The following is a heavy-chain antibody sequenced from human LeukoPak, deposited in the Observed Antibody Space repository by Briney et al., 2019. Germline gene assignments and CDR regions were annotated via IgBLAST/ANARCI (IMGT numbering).Heavy chain of an antibody. CDR1: GGSISSSSYY. CDR3: ARHPQYYYYYMDV. Sequence: SETLSLTCTVSGGSISSSSYYWGWIRQSPGKGLERIGSIYYSGSTYYNPSLKSRVTISVDTSRNQFSLKLSSVTAADTAVYYCARHPQYYYYYMDVWGKGTTVTISS. CDR2: IYYSGST. J-gene: IGHJ6*03. V-gene: IGHV4-39*01.